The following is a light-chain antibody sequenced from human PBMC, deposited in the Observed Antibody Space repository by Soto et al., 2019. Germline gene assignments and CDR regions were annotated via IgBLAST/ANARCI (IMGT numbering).Light chain of an antibody. J-gene: IGLJ3*02. CDR1: DSNIGNDH. CDR3: GTWDSGLSAGV. V-gene: IGLV1-51*02. Sequence: QSVLTQPPSVSAAPGQKVTISCSGRDSNIGNDHVSWYQQFPGTAPKLLIYENNKRPSGSPDRFSGSKSGTSATLDITGLQTGDEADYYCGTWDSGLSAGVIGGWTQLTV. CDR2: ENN.